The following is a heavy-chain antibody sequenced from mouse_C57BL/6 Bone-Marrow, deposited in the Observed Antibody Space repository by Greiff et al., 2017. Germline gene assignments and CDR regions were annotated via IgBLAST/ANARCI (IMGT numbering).Heavy chain of an antibody. V-gene: IGHV5-17*01. Sequence: EVHLVESGGGLVKPGGSLKLSCAASGFTFSDYGMHWVRQAPEKGLEWVAYISSGSSTIYYADTVKGRFTISRDNAKNTLFLQMTSLRSEDTAVYYCAGCSPAWCAYWGQGTLVTVSA. CDR1: GFTFSDYG. D-gene: IGHD1-1*01. J-gene: IGHJ3*01. CDR3: AGCSPAWCAY. CDR2: ISSGSSTI.